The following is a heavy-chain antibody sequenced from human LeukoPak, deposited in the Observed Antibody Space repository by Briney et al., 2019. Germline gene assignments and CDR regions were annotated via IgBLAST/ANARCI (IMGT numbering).Heavy chain of an antibody. D-gene: IGHD6-13*01. Sequence: SQTPSLTCTVSGGSISSGSYYWSWIRQPAGKGLEWIGRIYTSGSTNYNPSLKSRVTISVDTSKNQFSLKLSSVTPADTAVYYCARQVYSSSWSYYFDYWGQGTLVTVSS. CDR1: GGSISSGSYY. V-gene: IGHV4-61*02. J-gene: IGHJ4*02. CDR3: ARQVYSSSWSYYFDY. CDR2: IYTSGST.